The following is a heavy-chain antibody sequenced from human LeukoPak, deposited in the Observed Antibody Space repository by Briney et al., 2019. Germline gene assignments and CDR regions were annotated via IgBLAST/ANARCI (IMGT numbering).Heavy chain of an antibody. CDR1: GYSISSGYY. J-gene: IGHJ4*02. CDR2: IHHSGST. V-gene: IGHV4-38-2*02. D-gene: IGHD4-11*01. Sequence: SETLSLTCTVSGYSISSGYYWGWIRQPPGKGLEWIGSIHHSGSTYYNPSLKSRVTISVDTSKNQFSLKLSSVTAADTAVYYCARVDSNYVFDDYWGQGTLVTVSS. CDR3: ARVDSNYVFDDY.